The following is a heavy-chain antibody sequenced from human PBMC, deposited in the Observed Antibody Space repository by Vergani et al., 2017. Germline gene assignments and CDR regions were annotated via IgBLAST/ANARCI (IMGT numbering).Heavy chain of an antibody. J-gene: IGHJ6*02. Sequence: QVQLVQSGAEVKKPGSSVKVSCKASGGTFSSYAISWVRQAPGQGLEWMGGIIPIFGTANYAQKFQGRVTITADESTSTAYMELSSLSFEDAAVYYCARSTDYPDDYVSSDYFRRTLDVWGQGTTVTVSS. CDR3: ARSTDYPDDYVSSDYFRRTLDV. CDR1: GGTFSSYA. CDR2: IIPIFGTA. D-gene: IGHD4/OR15-4a*01. V-gene: IGHV1-69*12.